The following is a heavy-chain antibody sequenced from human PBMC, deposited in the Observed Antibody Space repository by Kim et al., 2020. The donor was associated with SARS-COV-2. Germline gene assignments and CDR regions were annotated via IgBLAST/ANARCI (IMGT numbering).Heavy chain of an antibody. V-gene: IGHV4-59*08. J-gene: IGHJ4*02. Sequence: SLKGRVTISVDTSKNQFSLKLSSVTAADTAVYYCARHPPDYYGSGSFDYWGQGTLVTVSS. D-gene: IGHD3-10*01. CDR3: ARHPPDYYGSGSFDY.